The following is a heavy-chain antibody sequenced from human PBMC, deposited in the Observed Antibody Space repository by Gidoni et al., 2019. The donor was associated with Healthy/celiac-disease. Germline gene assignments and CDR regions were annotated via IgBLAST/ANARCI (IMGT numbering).Heavy chain of an antibody. Sequence: EAQLLESGGALVHPGGSLRPSCASSGFTFSSDAMSWVRQAPGKGLEWVSAISGSGGSTYDADSVKGRFTISRDNSKNTLYLQMNSLRAEDTAVYYCAKDSVVVIRKFDYWGQGTLVTVSS. J-gene: IGHJ4*02. CDR2: ISGSGGST. CDR1: GFTFSSDA. V-gene: IGHV3-23*01. D-gene: IGHD3-22*01. CDR3: AKDSVVVIRKFDY.